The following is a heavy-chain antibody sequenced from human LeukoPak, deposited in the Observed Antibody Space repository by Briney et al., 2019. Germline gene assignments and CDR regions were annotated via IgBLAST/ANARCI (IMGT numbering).Heavy chain of an antibody. Sequence: SETLSLTCAVYGGSFSGYHWSWIRQPPGKGLEWIGEINNSGSTNYNPSLKSRVTISVDTSKNQFSLKLSSVTAADTAVYYCARGPLRSGYYRPNWFDPWGQGTLVTVSS. CDR2: INNSGST. V-gene: IGHV4-34*01. CDR1: GGSFSGYH. CDR3: ARGPLRSGYYRPNWFDP. J-gene: IGHJ5*02. D-gene: IGHD3-3*01.